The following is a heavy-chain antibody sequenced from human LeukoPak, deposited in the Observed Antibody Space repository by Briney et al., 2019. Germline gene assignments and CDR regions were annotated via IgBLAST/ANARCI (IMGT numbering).Heavy chain of an antibody. CDR2: IYYSGST. CDR3: ARVALVVAATEVYFDY. D-gene: IGHD2-15*01. J-gene: IGHJ4*02. V-gene: IGHV4-59*01. CDR1: GGSISSYY. Sequence: SETLSLTCTVSGGSISSYYWSWIRQPPGKGLEWIGYIYYSGSTNYNPSLKSRVTISVDTSKNQFSLKLSSATAADTAVYYCARVALVVAATEVYFDYWGQGTLVTVSS.